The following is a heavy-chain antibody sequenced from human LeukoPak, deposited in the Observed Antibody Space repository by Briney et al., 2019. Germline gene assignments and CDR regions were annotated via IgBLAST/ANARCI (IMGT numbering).Heavy chain of an antibody. V-gene: IGHV3-48*03. Sequence: GGSLRLSCAASGCTFSSYEMNWVRQAPGKGLEWVSYIDNSGSTKYYTDSVRGRFTISRDNAKNSLYLQMNSLRAEDTAVYYCARASQTYSNDYAAWAYWGQGTLVTVSS. J-gene: IGHJ4*02. D-gene: IGHD3-22*01. CDR2: IDNSGSTK. CDR1: GCTFSSYE. CDR3: ARASQTYSNDYAAWAY.